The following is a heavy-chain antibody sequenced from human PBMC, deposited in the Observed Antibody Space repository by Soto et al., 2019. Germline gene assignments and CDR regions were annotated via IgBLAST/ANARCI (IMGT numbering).Heavy chain of an antibody. D-gene: IGHD1-26*01. CDR2: IKSKSDGGKE. Sequence: GGSLRLSFAASGFTFTNACMNWVLQAPGKGLEWVGRIKSKSDGGKEDYAANVKGRLNISRDDSRNKVYMKMTRLKTEGTAVYYCTRVRNVSGRFDYWGQGTPVTVSS. CDR1: GFTFTNAC. V-gene: IGHV3-15*07. J-gene: IGHJ4*02. CDR3: TRVRNVSGRFDY.